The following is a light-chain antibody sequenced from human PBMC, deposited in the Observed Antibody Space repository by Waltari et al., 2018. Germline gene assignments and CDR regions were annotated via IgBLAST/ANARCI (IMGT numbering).Light chain of an antibody. Sequence: QSVVTQSPSASGAPGKRGTPSCSGSSSNIATDIVTWYQQFHGTATKLLIYPNNQRPSGVPGRFSGSRSGTSASLVISGLQSEDEADYYCATWDATLDTWMFGGGTKVTVL. CDR1: SSNIATDI. V-gene: IGLV1-44*01. CDR2: PNN. J-gene: IGLJ3*02. CDR3: ATWDATLDTWM.